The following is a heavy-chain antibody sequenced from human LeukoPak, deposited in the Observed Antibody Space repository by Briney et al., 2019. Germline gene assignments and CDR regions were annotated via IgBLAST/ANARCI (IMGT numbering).Heavy chain of an antibody. J-gene: IGHJ4*02. CDR2: IYHSGST. Sequence: PSETLSLTCAVSGGSISSSNWWSWVRQPPGKGLEWIGEIYHSGSTNYNPSLKSRVTISVDTSKNQFSLKLSSVTAADTAVYYCARVGLIAAAGNFDYWGQGTLVTVSS. D-gene: IGHD6-13*01. CDR1: GGSISSSNW. V-gene: IGHV4-4*02. CDR3: ARVGLIAAAGNFDY.